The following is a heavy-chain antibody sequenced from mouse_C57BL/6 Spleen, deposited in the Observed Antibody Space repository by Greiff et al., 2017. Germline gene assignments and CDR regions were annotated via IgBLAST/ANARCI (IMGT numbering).Heavy chain of an antibody. CDR1: GFTFSSYG. D-gene: IGHD4-1*01. J-gene: IGHJ2*01. CDR3: ARQITGTYFDY. V-gene: IGHV5-6*01. CDR2: ISSGGSYT. Sequence: EVKLMESGGDLVKPGGSLKLSCAASGFTFSSYGMSWVRQTPDKRLEWVATISSGGSYTYYPDSVKGRFTISRDNAKNTLYLQMSSLKSEDTAMYYCARQITGTYFDYWGQGTTLTVSS.